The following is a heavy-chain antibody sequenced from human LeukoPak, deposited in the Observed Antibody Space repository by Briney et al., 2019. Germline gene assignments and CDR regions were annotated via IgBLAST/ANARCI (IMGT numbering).Heavy chain of an antibody. CDR1: GGSISGYY. D-gene: IGHD1-26*01. CDR3: ARGTRVGGHDY. CDR2: IYYSGST. J-gene: IGHJ4*02. Sequence: SETLSLTCIVSGGSISGYYWSWIRQPPGKGLEWIGYIYYSGSTNYNPSLKSRVTISVDTSKNQFSLKVSSVTAVDTAVYYCARGTRVGGHDYWGQGTLVTVSS. V-gene: IGHV4-59*01.